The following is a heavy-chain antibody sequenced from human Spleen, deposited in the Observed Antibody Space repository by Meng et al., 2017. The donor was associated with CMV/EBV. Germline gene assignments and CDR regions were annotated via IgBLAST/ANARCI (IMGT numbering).Heavy chain of an antibody. CDR2: IYWDDDK. J-gene: IGHJ5*02. V-gene: IGHV2-5*02. D-gene: IGHD6-13*01. CDR3: AHRQGIAAGNNWFDP. Sequence: QITLKESGPTLVKPXQTXTLTXXFSXFSLSTSGVGVGWIRQPPGKALEWLALIYWDDDKRYSPSLKSRLTITKDTSKYQVVLTMTNMDPVDTATYYCAHRQGIAAGNNWFDPWGQGTLVTVSS. CDR1: XFSLSTSGVG.